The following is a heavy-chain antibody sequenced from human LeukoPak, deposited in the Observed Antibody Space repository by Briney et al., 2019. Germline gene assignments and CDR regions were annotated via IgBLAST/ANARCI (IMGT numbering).Heavy chain of an antibody. Sequence: GASVKVSCKASGYTFTGYYMHWVRQAPRQGLEWTGWINPNSGGTSYAQKFQGRVTMTRDMSTSTVYMELSSLRSEDTAVYYCAREPSGQLWFRPFDYWGQGTLVTVSS. J-gene: IGHJ4*02. CDR3: AREPSGQLWFRPFDY. CDR1: GYTFTGYY. D-gene: IGHD5-18*01. V-gene: IGHV1-2*02. CDR2: INPNSGGT.